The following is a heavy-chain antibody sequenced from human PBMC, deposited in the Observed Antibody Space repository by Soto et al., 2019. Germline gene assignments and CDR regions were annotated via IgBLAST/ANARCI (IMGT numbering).Heavy chain of an antibody. CDR2: ISDSGST. Sequence: GGSLRLSCTASGFTFSTYAMSWVRQAPGKGLEWGSTISDSGSTYYADSVKGRFTISRDNSKNTLYLEMNSLRAEDTAVYYCAKDKGGRYCSRTSCLYSFDYWGQGTLVTVSS. D-gene: IGHD2-2*01. J-gene: IGHJ4*02. CDR3: AKDKGGRYCSRTSCLYSFDY. V-gene: IGHV3-23*01. CDR1: GFTFSTYA.